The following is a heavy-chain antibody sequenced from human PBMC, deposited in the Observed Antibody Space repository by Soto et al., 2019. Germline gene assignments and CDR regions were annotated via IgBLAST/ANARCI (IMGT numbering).Heavy chain of an antibody. Sequence: PSETLSLTCTVSGGSISSGGYYWTWIRQHPGTGLDWIGYIYYSGSTYYNPSLKSGLPISVDTSKNQFSLKLSSVTASDTAVYYCARDFRWELFPYYYYYGMDVWGQGTTVTVSS. V-gene: IGHV4-31*03. D-gene: IGHD1-26*01. CDR3: ARDFRWELFPYYYYYGMDV. J-gene: IGHJ6*02. CDR1: GGSISSGGYY. CDR2: IYYSGST.